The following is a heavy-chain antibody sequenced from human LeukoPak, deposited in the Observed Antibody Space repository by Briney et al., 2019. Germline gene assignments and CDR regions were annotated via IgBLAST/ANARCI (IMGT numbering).Heavy chain of an antibody. CDR1: GLTFSSYA. CDR2: ISGSGGST. V-gene: IGHV3-23*01. J-gene: IGHJ3*02. CDR3: AKDRWQQLADAFDM. D-gene: IGHD6-13*01. Sequence: GGSLRLSCAPSGLTFSSYAMRCVPHAPGKGLEWVPAISGSGGSTYYADSVKGRFNISRDNSKMTMYLQMNSLRAEDTAVYYCAKDRWQQLADAFDMWDQGTMVTVSS.